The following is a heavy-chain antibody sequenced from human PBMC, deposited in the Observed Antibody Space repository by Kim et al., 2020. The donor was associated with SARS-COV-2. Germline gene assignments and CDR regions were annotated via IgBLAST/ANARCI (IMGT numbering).Heavy chain of an antibody. J-gene: IGHJ4*02. CDR3: ATDGSRSEIVVVVAATLDLNI. CDR1: GYTLTELS. D-gene: IGHD2-15*01. CDR2: FDPEDGET. Sequence: ASVKVSCKVSGYTLTELSMHWVRQAPGKGLEWMGGFDPEDGETIYAQKFQGRVTMTEDTSTDTAYMELSSLRSEDTAVYYCATDGSRSEIVVVVAATLDLNIWGQRTLVTVSS. V-gene: IGHV1-24*01.